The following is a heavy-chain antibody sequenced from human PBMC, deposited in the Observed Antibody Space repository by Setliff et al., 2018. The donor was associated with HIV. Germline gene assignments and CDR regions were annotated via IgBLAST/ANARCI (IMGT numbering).Heavy chain of an antibody. Sequence: SETLSLTCGIYGGSFSDYYWSWIRQPPGKGLEWIGEIDHRGRPKYNPSLNSRVTMSVDKSRNQFSLKVSSVTAADTAVYYCARGLGYSSGWYTNWFDPWGQGTLVTVSS. V-gene: IGHV4-34*01. J-gene: IGHJ5*02. CDR3: ARGLGYSSGWYTNWFDP. D-gene: IGHD6-19*01. CDR1: GGSFSDYY. CDR2: IDHRGRP.